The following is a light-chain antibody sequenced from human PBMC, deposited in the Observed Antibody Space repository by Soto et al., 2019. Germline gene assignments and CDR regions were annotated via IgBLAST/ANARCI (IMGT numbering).Light chain of an antibody. V-gene: IGKV1-5*01. CDR2: DAS. CDR3: QQYNSYSPT. CDR1: QSISSW. J-gene: IGKJ1*01. Sequence: DIQMTQSPSTLSASVGDRVTITCRASQSISSWLAWYQQKPGKAPKLLIYDASSLESGVPSRFRGSGSGTEFTLTISSLKPDDFATYYCQQYNSYSPTFGQGTKVDIK.